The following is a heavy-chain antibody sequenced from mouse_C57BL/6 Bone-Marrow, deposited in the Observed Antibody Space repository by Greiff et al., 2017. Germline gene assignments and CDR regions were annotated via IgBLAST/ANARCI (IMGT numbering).Heavy chain of an antibody. CDR2: IDPSDSYT. V-gene: IGHV1-69*01. D-gene: IGHD2-3*01. Sequence: QVQLKQPGAELVMPGASVKLSCKASGYTFTSYWMHWVKQRPGQGLEWIGEIDPSDSYTNYNQKFKGNSTLTVDKSSSTAYMQLSSLTSEDSAVYYCAREGYDYVDYWGQGTTLTVSS. J-gene: IGHJ2*01. CDR1: GYTFTSYW. CDR3: AREGYDYVDY.